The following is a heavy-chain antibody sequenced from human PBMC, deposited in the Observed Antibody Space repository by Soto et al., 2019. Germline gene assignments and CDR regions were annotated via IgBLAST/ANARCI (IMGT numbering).Heavy chain of an antibody. CDR2: ISGSGDST. CDR1: GFTFSGYA. V-gene: IGHV3-23*01. Sequence: EVQLLESGGGLVQPGGSLRLSCAASGFTFSGYAMNWVRQAPGKGLEWVSVISGSGDSTYYADSVKGRFTISRDNSKNQLYLQMNSLRAEDTAVYYWWRRSSGLYFDYWGQGTLVTVSS. D-gene: IGHD6-19*01. CDR3: WRRSSGLYFDY. J-gene: IGHJ4*02.